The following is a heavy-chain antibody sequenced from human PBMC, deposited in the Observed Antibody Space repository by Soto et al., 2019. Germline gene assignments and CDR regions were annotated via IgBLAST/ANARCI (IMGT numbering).Heavy chain of an antibody. D-gene: IGHD1-26*01. Sequence: QVQLVQSGAEVKKPGSSVKVSCKASGGTFSSYAISWVRQAPGQGLEWRGGIIPIFGTANYAQKFQGRVTITADESTSTAYMELSSLRSEDTAVYYCARAPEGEWDSDGYGMDVWGQGTTVTVSS. CDR3: ARAPEGEWDSDGYGMDV. CDR2: IIPIFGTA. J-gene: IGHJ6*02. CDR1: GGTFSSYA. V-gene: IGHV1-69*01.